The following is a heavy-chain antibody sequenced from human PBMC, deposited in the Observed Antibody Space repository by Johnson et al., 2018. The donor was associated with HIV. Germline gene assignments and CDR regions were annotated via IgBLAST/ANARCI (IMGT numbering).Heavy chain of an antibody. CDR1: GFTFSDYY. V-gene: IGHV3-11*01. Sequence: QEQLVESGGGVVKPGGSLRLSCAASGFTFSDYYMSWIRQAPGKGLEWVSYISSSGSTIYYADSVRGRFTISKDNSKNPLYLQMPSLRAEDTAVNYCARVLTWVFTSGFFGAFDIWGQGTMVTVSS. CDR2: ISSSGSTI. J-gene: IGHJ3*02. D-gene: IGHD7-27*01. CDR3: ARVLTWVFTSGFFGAFDI.